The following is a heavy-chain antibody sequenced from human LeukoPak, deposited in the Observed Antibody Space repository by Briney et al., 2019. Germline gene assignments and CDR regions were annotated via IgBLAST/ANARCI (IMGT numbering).Heavy chain of an antibody. CDR1: GYTFTGYY. CDR3: AILHYDSSGYYQSFDY. J-gene: IGHJ4*02. CDR2: INPNSGGT. V-gene: IGHV1-2*02. Sequence: RASVKVSCKASGYTFTGYYMHWVRQAPGQGLEWMGWINPNSGGTNCAQKFQGRVTMTRDTSISTAYMELSRLRSDDTAVYYCAILHYDSSGYYQSFDYWGQGTLVTVSS. D-gene: IGHD3-22*01.